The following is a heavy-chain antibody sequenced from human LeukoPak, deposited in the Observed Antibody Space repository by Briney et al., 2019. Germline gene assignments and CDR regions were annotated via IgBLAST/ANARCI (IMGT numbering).Heavy chain of an antibody. Sequence: SETLSLTCTVSGGSISSYYWSWIQQPPGKGLEWIGYIYYSGSTNYNPSLKSRVTISVDTSKNQFSLKLSSVTAADTAVYYCAITGYCSSTSCSAPDAFDIWGQGTMVTVSS. CDR1: GGSISSYY. V-gene: IGHV4-59*08. CDR3: AITGYCSSTSCSAPDAFDI. J-gene: IGHJ3*02. D-gene: IGHD2-2*01. CDR2: IYYSGST.